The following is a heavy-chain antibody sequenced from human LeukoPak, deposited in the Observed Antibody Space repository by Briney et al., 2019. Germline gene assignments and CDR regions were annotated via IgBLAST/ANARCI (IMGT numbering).Heavy chain of an antibody. CDR2: INSDGSAT. D-gene: IGHD2/OR15-2a*01. CDR1: GFTFSPYW. CDR3: ARGTALQDY. J-gene: IGHJ4*02. Sequence: GGSLRLSCAASGFTFSPYWMHWVRQAPGKGLVWVSDINSDGSATNYADSVKGRFTISRDNAQNTLYLQMNSLRAEDTAVYYCARGTALQDYWGQGILVTVST. V-gene: IGHV3-74*01.